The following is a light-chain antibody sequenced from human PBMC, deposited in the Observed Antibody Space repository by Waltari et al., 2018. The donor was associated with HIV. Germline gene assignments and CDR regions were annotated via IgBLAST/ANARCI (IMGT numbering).Light chain of an antibody. Sequence: SYEVTQSLSVSVALGQTAKITCGGNYIGTKSVHWYQQKPGQAPVLVIYADRGRPSGVPDRFSGSSSGNTATLTISGVQSGDEADYYCQLWDSSTVIFGGGTKWTVL. CDR1: YIGTKS. CDR2: ADR. V-gene: IGLV3-9*01. CDR3: QLWDSSTVI. J-gene: IGLJ2*01.